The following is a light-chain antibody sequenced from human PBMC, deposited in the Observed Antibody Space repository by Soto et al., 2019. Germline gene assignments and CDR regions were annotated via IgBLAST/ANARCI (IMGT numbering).Light chain of an antibody. Sequence: QSVLTQPPSVSGAPGQRVTISCTGSNSNIGAGFVSWYQQLPGTAPKLLIYANSNRPSGVPDRFSGMKSGTSASLAISGPQADDEATYYCQSYDTTLSGWVFGGGTKLPVL. CDR1: NSNIGAGF. CDR2: ANS. CDR3: QSYDTTLSGWV. V-gene: IGLV1-40*01. J-gene: IGLJ3*02.